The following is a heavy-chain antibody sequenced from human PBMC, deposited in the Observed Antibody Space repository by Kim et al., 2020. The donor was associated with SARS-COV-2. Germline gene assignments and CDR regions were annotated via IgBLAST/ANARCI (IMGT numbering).Heavy chain of an antibody. CDR3: ARTSLYVSGAYEDY. Sequence: GGSLRLSCAASGFTFSTYWMTWVRQVPGKGFEWVANIGQDGTRKNYVDSVKGRFNISRDNAKNALYLQMNNLGAEDTAVFYCARTSLYVSGAYEDYWGQGTLVTVSS. J-gene: IGHJ4*02. V-gene: IGHV3-7*01. CDR1: GFTFSTYW. CDR2: IGQDGTRK. D-gene: IGHD3-22*01.